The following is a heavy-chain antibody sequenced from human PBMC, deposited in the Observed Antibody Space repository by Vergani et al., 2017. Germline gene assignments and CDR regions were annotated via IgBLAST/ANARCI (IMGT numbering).Heavy chain of an antibody. CDR3: ARGPQXSSSWYSYYYYMDV. Sequence: QVQLQESGPGLVKPSETLFLTCTVSGGSISSYYWSWIRQPPGKGLEWIGYIYYSGSTNYNPSLKSRVTISVDTSKNQFALKLSSVTAADTAVYYCARGPQXSSSWYSYYYYMDVWGKGTTVTVSS. CDR1: GGSISSYY. CDR2: IYYSGST. J-gene: IGHJ6*03. V-gene: IGHV4-59*01. D-gene: IGHD6-13*01.